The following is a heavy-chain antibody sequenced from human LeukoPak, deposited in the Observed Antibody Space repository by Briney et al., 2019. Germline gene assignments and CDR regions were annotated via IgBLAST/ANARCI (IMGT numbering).Heavy chain of an antibody. V-gene: IGHV4-34*01. CDR2: INHSGST. CDR3: ARVPSLVVVPDANRGGLDY. Sequence: SETLFLTCAFYGGSFSGYYWSWIHQPPGKGLEWIGEINHSGSTNYNPSLKSRVTISVHTSKNQFSLKLSSVTAADTAVYYCARVPSLVVVPDANRGGLDYWGQGTLVTVPS. CDR1: GGSFSGYY. D-gene: IGHD2-2*01. J-gene: IGHJ4*02.